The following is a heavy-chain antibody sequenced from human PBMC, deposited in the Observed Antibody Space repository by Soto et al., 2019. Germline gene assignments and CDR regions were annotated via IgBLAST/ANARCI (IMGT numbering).Heavy chain of an antibody. V-gene: IGHV4-34*01. CDR3: ARDKITGLFDY. D-gene: IGHD2-8*02. Sequence: QVQLQQWGAGLLKPSETLSLTCAVYGGSFSGYYWTWIRQPPGTGLEWIGEINHSGSTNYNPSLKSRVTISADPSKNQFSRKLTSVTAADTAVYYCARDKITGLFDYWGQGTLVTVSS. J-gene: IGHJ4*02. CDR1: GGSFSGYY. CDR2: INHSGST.